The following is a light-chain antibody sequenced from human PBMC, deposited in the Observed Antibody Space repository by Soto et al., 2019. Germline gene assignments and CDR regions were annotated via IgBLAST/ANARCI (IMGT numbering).Light chain of an antibody. CDR2: RNS. V-gene: IGLV1-44*01. Sequence: QSVLTQPPSSSGTPGQRVSISCSGSTSNIGSNSVNWYQQLPGTAPKLLLYRNSQRPSGVPDRFSGSKSGTSASLAISGLQSDDEADYYCAAWDDSLNSVLFGGGTKVTVL. CDR3: AAWDDSLNSVL. CDR1: TSNIGSNS. J-gene: IGLJ2*01.